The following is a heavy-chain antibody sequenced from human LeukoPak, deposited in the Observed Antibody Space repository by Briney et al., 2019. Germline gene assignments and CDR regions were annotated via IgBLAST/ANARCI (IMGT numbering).Heavy chain of an antibody. CDR1: GGTFSSYA. J-gene: IGHJ4*02. CDR3: ARASYGSGSRLNF. D-gene: IGHD3-10*01. Sequence: ASVKVSCKASGGTFSSYAVSWVRQAPGQGLEWMGRIIPIFGTANYAQKFQGRVTITTDESTSTAYMELSSLRSEDTAVYYCARASYGSGSRLNFWGQGTLVTVSS. CDR2: IIPIFGTA. V-gene: IGHV1-69*05.